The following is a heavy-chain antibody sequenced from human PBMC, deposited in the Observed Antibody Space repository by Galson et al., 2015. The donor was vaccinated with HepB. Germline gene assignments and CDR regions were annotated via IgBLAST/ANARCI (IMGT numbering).Heavy chain of an antibody. J-gene: IGHJ6*03. CDR2: IWYDGSNK. CDR3: ARVGWGIAARRWNGYVGLDYYMDV. D-gene: IGHD6-6*01. Sequence: SLRLSCAASGFTFSSYGMHWVRQAPGKGLEWVAVIWYDGSNKYYADSVKGRFTISRDNSKNTLYLQMNSLRAEDTAVYYCARVGWGIAARRWNGYVGLDYYMDVWGKGTTVTVSS. V-gene: IGHV3-33*01. CDR1: GFTFSSYG.